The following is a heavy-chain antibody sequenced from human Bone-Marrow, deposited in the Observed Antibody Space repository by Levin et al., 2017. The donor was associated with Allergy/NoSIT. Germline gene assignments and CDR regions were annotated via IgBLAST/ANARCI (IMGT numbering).Heavy chain of an antibody. Sequence: GSLRLSCTVSGDSISGHYFSWIRQSPGKGLEWIGYITDSGNTNYNPSLESRVGTSIDTAKNQFSLKLSSVTAADTAVYYCARERGSGGFFDFWGQGTQVIVSS. J-gene: IGHJ4*02. CDR2: ITDSGNT. D-gene: IGHD4-23*01. CDR3: ARERGSGGFFDF. CDR1: GDSISGHY. V-gene: IGHV4-59*11.